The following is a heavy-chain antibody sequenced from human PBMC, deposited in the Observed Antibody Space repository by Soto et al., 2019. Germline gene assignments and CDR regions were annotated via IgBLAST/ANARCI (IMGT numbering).Heavy chain of an antibody. V-gene: IGHV1-69*01. CDR1: GGPFSSYA. D-gene: IGHD3-3*01. Sequence: QVQLVQSGPEVKKPGSSVKVSCKTSGGPFSSYAITWVRQAPGLGLEWMGGIIAIFGTPNYAPKFVGRLTIAAAESTNTALMEISSPTSEDTAVYSGAEGGGGYDTWGQGTLVTVSS. CDR3: AEGGGGYDT. J-gene: IGHJ5*02. CDR2: IIAIFGTP.